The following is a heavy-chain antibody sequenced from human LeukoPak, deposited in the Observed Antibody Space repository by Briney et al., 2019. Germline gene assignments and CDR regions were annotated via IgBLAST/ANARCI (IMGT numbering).Heavy chain of an antibody. CDR1: GFTFDDYA. CDR2: ISWNSGSI. D-gene: IGHD3/OR15-3a*01. CDR3: AKDTRDMVFGYAFDI. Sequence: GRSLRLSCVASGFTFDDYAMHWVRQAPGKGLEWVSGISWNSGSIGYADSVKGRFTISRDNAKNSLYLQMNSLRAEDMALYYCAKDTRDMVFGYAFDIWGQGTMVTVSS. J-gene: IGHJ3*02. V-gene: IGHV3-9*03.